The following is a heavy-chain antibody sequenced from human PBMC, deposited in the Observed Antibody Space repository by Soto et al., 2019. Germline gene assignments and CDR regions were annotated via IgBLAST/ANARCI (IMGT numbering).Heavy chain of an antibody. Sequence: SETLSLTCAVYGGSFSGYYWSWIRQPPGKGLEWIGEINHSGSTNYNPSKKSRDTISVDTSKNKLSLKQSTVTAADTAVYYCARRYGVAFDIWGQGTMVTVSS. V-gene: IGHV4-34*01. CDR1: GGSFSGYY. CDR3: ARRYGVAFDI. J-gene: IGHJ3*02. CDR2: INHSGST. D-gene: IGHD3-10*01.